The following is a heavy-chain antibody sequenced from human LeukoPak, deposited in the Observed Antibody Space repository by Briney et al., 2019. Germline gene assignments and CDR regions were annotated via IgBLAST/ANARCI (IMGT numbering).Heavy chain of an antibody. D-gene: IGHD5-18*01. CDR3: ASPYTAMVPTNFGQDAFDI. V-gene: IGHV4-30-4*01. CDR2: IYYSGST. CDR1: GGSISSGDYY. Sequence: SQTLSLTCTVSGGSISSGDYYWSWIRQPPGKGLEWIGYIYYSGSTYYNPSLKSRVTISVDTSKNQFSLKLSSVTAADTAVYYCASPYTAMVPTNFGQDAFDIWGQGTMVTVSS. J-gene: IGHJ3*02.